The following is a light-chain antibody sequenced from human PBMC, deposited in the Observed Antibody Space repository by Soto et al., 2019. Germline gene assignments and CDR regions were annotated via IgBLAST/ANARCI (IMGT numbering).Light chain of an antibody. J-gene: IGLJ3*02. CDR1: SSNIGAGYD. V-gene: IGLV1-40*01. Sequence: QSVLTQPPSVSGAPGQRVTISCTGSSSNIGAGYDVHWYQQLPGTAPKLLISGNSNRPSGVPDRFSCSKSVTSAALAITGLQAEDEADYYCQSYDSSLSGWVFGGGTKLTVL. CDR3: QSYDSSLSGWV. CDR2: GNS.